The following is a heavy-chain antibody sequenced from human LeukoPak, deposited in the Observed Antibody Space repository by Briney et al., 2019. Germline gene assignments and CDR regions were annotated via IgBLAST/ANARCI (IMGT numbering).Heavy chain of an antibody. V-gene: IGHV3-21*04. Sequence: GGSLRLSCAASGFTFSSYSMNWVRQAPGKGLEWVSSISSSSSYIYYADSVKGRFTISRDNSKNTLYLQTNSLRAEDTAVYYCARTYSGYSYGMYWYFDLWGRGTLVTVSS. CDR2: ISSSSSYI. CDR1: GFTFSSYS. J-gene: IGHJ2*01. CDR3: ARTYSGYSYGMYWYFDL. D-gene: IGHD5-18*01.